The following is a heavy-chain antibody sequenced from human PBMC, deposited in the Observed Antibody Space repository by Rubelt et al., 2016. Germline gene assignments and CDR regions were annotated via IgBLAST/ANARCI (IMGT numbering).Heavy chain of an antibody. Sequence: VQLVESGGGVVQPGRSLRLSCAASGFTFSSYAMHWVRQAPGKGLEWVAVISYDGSNKYYADSVKGRFTIPRDSSKNTLYLQMNSLRAKDTAVFYCACHTSGYYYVGEDAFDIWGQGTMVTVSS. J-gene: IGHJ3*02. V-gene: IGHV3-30*04. CDR2: ISYDGSNK. CDR3: ACHTSGYYYVGEDAFDI. CDR1: GFTFSSYA. D-gene: IGHD3-22*01.